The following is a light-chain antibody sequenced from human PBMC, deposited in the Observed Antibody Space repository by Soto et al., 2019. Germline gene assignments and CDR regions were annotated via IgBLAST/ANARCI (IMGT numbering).Light chain of an antibody. V-gene: IGLV2-14*01. Sequence: QSALTQPASVSGSPGQSITISCTGSSSDVGAYTYVSWYQQHPGKAPKLMIFEVSDRPSGVSNRFSGSKSGNTASLTISGLQAEDEADYSCSSYTTSNTLVFGGGTKLPVL. J-gene: IGLJ2*01. CDR3: SSYTTSNTLV. CDR1: SSDVGAYTY. CDR2: EVS.